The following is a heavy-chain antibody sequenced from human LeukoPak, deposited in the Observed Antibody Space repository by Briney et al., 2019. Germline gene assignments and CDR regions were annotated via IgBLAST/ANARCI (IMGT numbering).Heavy chain of an antibody. J-gene: IGHJ4*02. CDR2: IYYSGST. CDR1: GGSISSYY. V-gene: IGHV4-59*01. CDR3: ARGGRDSSGYYFDY. Sequence: PSETLSLTCTDSGGSISSYYWSWIRQPPGKGLEWIGYIYYSGSTNYNPSLKSRVTISVDTSKNQFSLKLSSVTAADTAVYYCARGGRDSSGYYFDYWGQGTLVTVSS. D-gene: IGHD3-22*01.